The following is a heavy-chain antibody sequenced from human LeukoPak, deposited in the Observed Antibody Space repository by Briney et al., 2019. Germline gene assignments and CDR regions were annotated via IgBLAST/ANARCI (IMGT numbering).Heavy chain of an antibody. CDR1: GYTFTGYY. V-gene: IGHV1-2*02. Sequence: ASVKVSCKASGYTFTGYYMHWVRQAPGQGLEWMGWINPNSGGTNYAQKFQGRVTMTRDTSISTAYMELSRLRSDDTAVYYCARSSITMVRGVINPLPYWGQGTLVTVSS. D-gene: IGHD3-10*01. CDR3: ARSSITMVRGVINPLPY. J-gene: IGHJ4*02. CDR2: INPNSGGT.